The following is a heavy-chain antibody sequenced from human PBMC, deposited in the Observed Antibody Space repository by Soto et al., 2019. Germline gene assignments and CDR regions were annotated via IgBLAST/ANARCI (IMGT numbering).Heavy chain of an antibody. CDR3: AKDRTAAARNFDY. V-gene: IGHV3-23*01. Sequence: GGSLRLSCAVSGFTFSNHAMSWVRQAPGKGLEWVSAISTAVGATYYADSVKGRFTISRDDAKNTLYLQMDSLRAEDTAVYYCAKDRTAAARNFDYWGQGTLVTVSS. CDR1: GFTFSNHA. CDR2: ISTAVGAT. D-gene: IGHD6-25*01. J-gene: IGHJ4*02.